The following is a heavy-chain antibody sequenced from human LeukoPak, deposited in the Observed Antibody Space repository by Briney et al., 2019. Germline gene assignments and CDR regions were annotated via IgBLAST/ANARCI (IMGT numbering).Heavy chain of an antibody. D-gene: IGHD2-21*01. J-gene: IGHJ4*02. Sequence: TSVKLSCKASGYTFTSYDIIWVRQASGQGLEWMGWMNPNSGHTGYAQTFHGRVTMTRTTSISTAYMELTSLTSEDSAVYYCARSIVGIRKRNDYWGQGTLVTVSS. CDR1: GYTFTSYD. CDR3: ARSIVGIRKRNDY. CDR2: MNPNSGHT. V-gene: IGHV1-8*01.